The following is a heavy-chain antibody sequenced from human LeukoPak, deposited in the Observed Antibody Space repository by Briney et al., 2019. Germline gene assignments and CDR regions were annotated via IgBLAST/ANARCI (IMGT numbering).Heavy chain of an antibody. CDR2: ISSSSSYI. J-gene: IGHJ4*02. CDR1: GFTFSNYD. D-gene: IGHD5-12*01. CDR3: ARDRVATDEGFDY. V-gene: IGHV3-21*01. Sequence: GGSLRLSCVASGFTFSNYDMNWVRQAPGKGLEWVSFISSSSSYIYYADSVKGRFTISRDNAKNSLYLQMNSLRAEDTAVYYCARDRVATDEGFDYWGQGTLVTVSS.